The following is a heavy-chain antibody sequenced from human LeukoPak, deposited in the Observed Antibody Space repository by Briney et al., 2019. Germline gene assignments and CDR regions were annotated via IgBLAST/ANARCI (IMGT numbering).Heavy chain of an antibody. CDR3: ARIWSYYTAYNWFDP. V-gene: IGHV3-48*02. CDR1: GFTFSSYS. CDR2: ISSSSTI. Sequence: GGSLRLSCAASGFTFSSYSMNWVRQAPGKGLEWVSYISSSSTIYYADSVKGRFTISRDNAKNSLYLQMNSLRDEDTAVYYCARIWSYYTAYNWFDPWGQGTLVTVSS. J-gene: IGHJ5*02. D-gene: IGHD1-26*01.